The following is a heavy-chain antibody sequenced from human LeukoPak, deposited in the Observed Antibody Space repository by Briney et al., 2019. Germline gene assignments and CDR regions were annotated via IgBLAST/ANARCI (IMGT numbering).Heavy chain of an antibody. CDR1: GLSFSSFA. Sequence: GGSLRLSRAASGLSFSSFAMSWVRQGPARGLEWVSSLRGNGETFYADSVKGRFTLSSDSSRNTVYFQLTNLRVEDTAIYYCAKASWVSSTDAVRWGQGTLVTVSS. J-gene: IGHJ4*02. CDR3: AKASWVSSTDAVR. D-gene: IGHD3-16*01. CDR2: LRGNGET. V-gene: IGHV3-23*01.